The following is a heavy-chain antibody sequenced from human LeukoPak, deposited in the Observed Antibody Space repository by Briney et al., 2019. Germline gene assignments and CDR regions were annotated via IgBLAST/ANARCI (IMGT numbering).Heavy chain of an antibody. CDR2: IRRGANSYTT. CDR3: SRDGGEGGNSAFDI. J-gene: IGHJ3*02. V-gene: IGHV3-72*01. Sequence: GGSLRLSYAASGFTFSDYILDWVRQAPGKGLEWVGRIRRGANSYTTEYAASVKGRFTISRDDSKNSLYLHVNSLKTEDTAVYHCSRDGGEGGNSAFDIWGQGTMVTVSS. D-gene: IGHD3-16*01. CDR1: GFTFSDYI.